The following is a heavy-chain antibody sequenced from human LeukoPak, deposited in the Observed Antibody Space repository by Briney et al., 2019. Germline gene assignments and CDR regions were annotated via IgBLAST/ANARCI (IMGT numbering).Heavy chain of an antibody. J-gene: IGHJ4*02. CDR1: GYTYTSYY. CDR2: IKPSDGST. D-gene: IGHD2-2*01. Sequence: GASVKDSCKASGYTYTSYYMHWVRQAPGQGLEWMGIIKPSDGSTSYAQNFQGRVTMTRDTSTSTVYMELSSLRSDDTAVYYCARRWCSSTSCQFDYWGQGTLVTVSS. CDR3: ARRWCSSTSCQFDY. V-gene: IGHV1-46*01.